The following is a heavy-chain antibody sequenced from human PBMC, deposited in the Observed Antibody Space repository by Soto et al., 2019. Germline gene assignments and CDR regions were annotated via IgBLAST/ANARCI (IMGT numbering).Heavy chain of an antibody. CDR3: AKSRVVVVAATPNWFDP. CDR2: ISYDGSNK. D-gene: IGHD2-15*01. V-gene: IGHV3-30*18. CDR1: GFTFSSYG. Sequence: GGSLRLSCAASGFTFSSYGMHWVRQAPGKGLEWVAVISYDGSNKYYADSVKGRFTISRDNSKNTLYLQMNSLRAEDTAVYYCAKSRVVVVAATPNWFDPWGQGTLVTVSS. J-gene: IGHJ5*02.